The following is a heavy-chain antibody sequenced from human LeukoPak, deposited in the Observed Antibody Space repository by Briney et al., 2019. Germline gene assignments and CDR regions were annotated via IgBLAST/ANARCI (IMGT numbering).Heavy chain of an antibody. J-gene: IGHJ4*02. CDR1: GFTFNKYS. CDR3: ARGQFDSGGLDS. CDR2: TSYDGSNK. Sequence: PGKSLTLSCVASGFTFNKYSMHWVRPAPARGLEGVAATSYDGSNKYYTYSVKGRFTIFRDNSDKTLYLRMNSLRSEDTALYYCARGQFDSGGLDSWGQGTLVTVSS. V-gene: IGHV3-30*04. D-gene: IGHD3-10*01.